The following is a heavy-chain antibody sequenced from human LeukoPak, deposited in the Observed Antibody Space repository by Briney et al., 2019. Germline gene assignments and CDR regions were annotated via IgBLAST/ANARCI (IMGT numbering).Heavy chain of an antibody. Sequence: SETLSLTCTVSGGSISSGAYYWTWNRQPPGKGLEWIGYIFYSGNTYYNPSLKSRVTISVDTSKNQFSLKRSSVTAADTAVYYCARAMYSYGFYFDYWGQGSLVTVSS. CDR2: IFYSGNT. V-gene: IGHV4-30-4*01. D-gene: IGHD5-18*01. CDR1: GGSISSGAYY. CDR3: ARAMYSYGFYFDY. J-gene: IGHJ4*02.